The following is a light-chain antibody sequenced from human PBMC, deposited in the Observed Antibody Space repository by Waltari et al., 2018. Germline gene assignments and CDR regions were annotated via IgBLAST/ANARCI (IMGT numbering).Light chain of an antibody. J-gene: IGLJ3*02. CDR2: EVY. V-gene: IGLV2-23*02. Sequence: QSALIQPASVSGSPGQSITLSCTGTSSNLGSYNLVSWYQQYPGKAPKVMIYEVYKRPSGVSNRFSGSKAGNTASLTISGLQAEDETDYYCCSYAGSNSWVFGGGTKVTVL. CDR1: SSNLGSYNL. CDR3: CSYAGSNSWV.